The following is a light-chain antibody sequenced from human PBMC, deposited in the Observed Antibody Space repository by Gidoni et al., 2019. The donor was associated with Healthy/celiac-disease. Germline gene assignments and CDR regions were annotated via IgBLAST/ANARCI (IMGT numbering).Light chain of an antibody. CDR2: AAS. CDR1: QSISSY. Sequence: DIQMTQSPSSLSASVGDRVTITCRASQSISSYLNWYQQKPGKAPKLLIYAASSLQSGVPSRFSGSGSGTDFTLIISSLQPEDFATYYCQQSYSTLRTFGPGTKVEIK. V-gene: IGKV1-39*01. J-gene: IGKJ3*01. CDR3: QQSYSTLRT.